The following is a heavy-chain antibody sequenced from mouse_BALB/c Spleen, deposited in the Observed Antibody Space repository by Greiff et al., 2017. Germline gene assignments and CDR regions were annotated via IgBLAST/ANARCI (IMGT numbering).Heavy chain of an antibody. J-gene: IGHJ4*01. CDR3: AKGGYSYAMDY. CDR1: GFTFSSFG. V-gene: IGHV5-17*02. D-gene: IGHD2-3*01. CDR2: ISSGSSTI. Sequence: EVNLVESGGGLVQPGGSRKLSCAASGFTFSSFGMHWVRQAPEKGLEWVAYISSGSSTIYYADTVKGRFTISRDNPKNTLFLQMTSLRSEDTAMYYCAKGGYSYAMDYWGQGTSVTVSS.